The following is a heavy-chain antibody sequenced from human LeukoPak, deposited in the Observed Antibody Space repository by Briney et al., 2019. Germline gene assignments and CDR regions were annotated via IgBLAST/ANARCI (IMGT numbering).Heavy chain of an antibody. Sequence: ASVKVSCKASGYTFTGYYMHWVRQAPGQGLEWVGWINPNSGGTNYAQKFQGRVTMTRDTSISTAYMELSRLRSDDTAVYYCARDLGYGDYVFDYWGQGTLVTVSS. D-gene: IGHD4-17*01. J-gene: IGHJ4*02. V-gene: IGHV1-2*02. CDR2: INPNSGGT. CDR3: ARDLGYGDYVFDY. CDR1: GYTFTGYY.